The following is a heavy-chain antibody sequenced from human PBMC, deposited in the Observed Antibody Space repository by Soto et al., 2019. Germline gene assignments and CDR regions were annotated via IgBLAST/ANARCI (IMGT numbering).Heavy chain of an antibody. J-gene: IGHJ6*02. CDR3: ARDKVHGMDV. Sequence: GGSLRLSCSVSGITFRNYAMHWVRQAPGKGLEWVAVISYDGSNKYYADSVKGRFTISRDNSKNTLYLQMNSLRAEDTAVYYCARDKVHGMDVWGQGTTVTVSS. CDR2: ISYDGSNK. CDR1: GITFRNYA. V-gene: IGHV3-30-3*01.